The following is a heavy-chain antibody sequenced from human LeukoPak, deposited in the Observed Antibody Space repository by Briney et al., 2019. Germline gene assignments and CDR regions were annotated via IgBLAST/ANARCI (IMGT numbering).Heavy chain of an antibody. J-gene: IGHJ6*03. V-gene: IGHV3-74*01. Sequence: GGSLRLSCAASRFTFSTYWMHWVRQAPGKGLVWVSRINSDGSSTGYADSVKGRFTISRDNAKNTLYLQMNSLRAEDTAVYYCARGGSSSFPYYYYYYMDVWGKGTTVTVSS. CDR3: ARGGSSSFPYYYYYYMDV. CDR2: INSDGSST. D-gene: IGHD6-6*01. CDR1: RFTFSTYW.